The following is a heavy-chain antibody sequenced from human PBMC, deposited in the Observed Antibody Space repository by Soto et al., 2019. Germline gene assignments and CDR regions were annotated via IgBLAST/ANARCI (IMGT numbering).Heavy chain of an antibody. Sequence: EVHLVESGGGLVQPGGSLRLSCAASGFTFSSYGMHWVRQAPGKGLEYVSAISSSGASTYYADSVKGRFTISRDNSKNTLYLQMGGLRAEDMGVYYCAARDCSGGSCFHFDYWGQGVLVSVSS. J-gene: IGHJ4*02. CDR2: ISSSGAST. D-gene: IGHD2-15*01. V-gene: IGHV3-64*07. CDR1: GFTFSSYG. CDR3: AARDCSGGSCFHFDY.